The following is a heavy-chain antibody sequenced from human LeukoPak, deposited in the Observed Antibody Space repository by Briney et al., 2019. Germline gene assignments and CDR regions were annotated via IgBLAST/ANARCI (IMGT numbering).Heavy chain of an antibody. J-gene: IGHJ6*02. Sequence: ASVKVSCKASGYTFTGYYMHWVRQAPGQGLEWMGWINPNSGGTNYAQKFQGRVTMTRDTSISTAYMELSRLRSDDTAVYYCASLMYDILTGPHDYYYYGMDVWGQGTTVTVSS. D-gene: IGHD3-9*01. V-gene: IGHV1-2*02. CDR1: GYTFTGYY. CDR2: INPNSGGT. CDR3: ASLMYDILTGPHDYYYYGMDV.